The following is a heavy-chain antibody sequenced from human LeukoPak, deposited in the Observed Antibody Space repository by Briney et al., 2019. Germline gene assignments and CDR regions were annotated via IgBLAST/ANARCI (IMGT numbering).Heavy chain of an antibody. D-gene: IGHD3-22*01. CDR3: ARDVPQGLTMIVVVDAFDI. V-gene: IGHV1-69*01. CDR2: IIPSFGTA. J-gene: IGHJ3*02. Sequence: SVKVSCKASGGTFSSYAISWVRQAPGRGLEWMGGIIPSFGTANYAQKFQGRVTITADESTSTAYMELSSLRSEDTAVYYCARDVPQGLTMIVVVDAFDIWGQGTMVTVSS. CDR1: GGTFSSYA.